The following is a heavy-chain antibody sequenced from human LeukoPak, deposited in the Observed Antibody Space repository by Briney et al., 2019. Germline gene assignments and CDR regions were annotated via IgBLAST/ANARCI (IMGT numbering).Heavy chain of an antibody. CDR1: GGSMXXTXXY. CDR3: ARLFPRSSPXXXVDP. CDR2: IYNSGST. V-gene: IGHV4-39*01. Sequence: SLTCXLSGGSMXXTXXYWGXXRXPPGXXLXWXXXIYNSGSTYHNPSLKSRVTMSVDTSKNQFSLKLISVTAADTAVYYCARLFPRSSPXXXVDPWGPGTLVXXXS. J-gene: IGHJ5*02.